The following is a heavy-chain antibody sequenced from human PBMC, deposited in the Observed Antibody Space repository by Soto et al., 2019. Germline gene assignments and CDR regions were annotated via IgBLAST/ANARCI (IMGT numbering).Heavy chain of an antibody. V-gene: IGHV1-18*04. D-gene: IGHD4-17*01. Sequence: QAPLVQSGAEEKKPGASVKVSCKASGYTFTNYGISWVRQAPGQGLAWMGWIGGFNDDRNYVQKLQGRITMTTDTSTGTAYMELRSLTSDDTAVYYCARDTYSDYVFDDWCQGTLVTVSS. CDR1: GYTFTNYG. CDR2: IGGFNDDR. CDR3: ARDTYSDYVFDD. J-gene: IGHJ4*02.